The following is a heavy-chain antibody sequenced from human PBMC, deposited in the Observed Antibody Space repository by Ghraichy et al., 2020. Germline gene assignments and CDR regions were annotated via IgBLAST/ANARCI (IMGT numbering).Heavy chain of an antibody. D-gene: IGHD3-22*01. CDR2: IFYSGLT. Sequence: SQTLSLTCTVSGGSISNNRDSWAWIRQPPGKGLEWIATIFYSGLTHYNPPLESRATMSVDTSTSQFSLRLGSVTAADTAVYYCGRRVHDGRGYHYFDFWGQGRLVTVSS. CDR3: GRRVHDGRGYHYFDF. V-gene: IGHV4-39*07. J-gene: IGHJ4*02. CDR1: GGSISNNRDS.